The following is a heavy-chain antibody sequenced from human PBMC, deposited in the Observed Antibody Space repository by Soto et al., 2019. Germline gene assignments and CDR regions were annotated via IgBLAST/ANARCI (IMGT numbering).Heavy chain of an antibody. Sequence: ASVKVSCKASGYTFTDYVIHWVRQDPGQGFEWMGWINPHSRDTNYAQKFQGRVTMTRDKSNSTAYMELRGLTSDDTAVYDCARVTLKAGNWFDPWGQGILVTVSS. V-gene: IGHV1-2*02. J-gene: IGHJ5*02. CDR2: INPHSRDT. CDR3: ARVTLKAGNWFDP. CDR1: GYTFTDYV.